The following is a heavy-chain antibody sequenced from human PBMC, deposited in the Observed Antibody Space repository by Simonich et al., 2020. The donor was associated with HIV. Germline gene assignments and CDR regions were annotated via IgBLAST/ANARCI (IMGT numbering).Heavy chain of an antibody. CDR3: GRTNYGSGIDY. D-gene: IGHD3-10*01. CDR1: GYSVSSAYY. CDR2: YRHGGS. J-gene: IGHJ4*02. V-gene: IGHV4-38-2*01. Sequence: QVQLQESGPGLVKPSETLSLTCAVSGYSVSSAYYWGWIRRPPGKGLGWLGTYRHGGSHYTPALKSRLTISVDMSKNQVYLNLSSVTAADTAVYYCGRTNYGSGIDYWGQGTLVTVSS.